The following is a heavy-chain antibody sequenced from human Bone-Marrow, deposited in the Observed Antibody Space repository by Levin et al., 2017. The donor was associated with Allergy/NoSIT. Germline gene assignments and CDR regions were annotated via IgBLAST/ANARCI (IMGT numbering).Heavy chain of an antibody. V-gene: IGHV3-30*18. Sequence: PPGGSLRLSCAASGFTFTGYGMHWVRQAPGKGLEWVAVISSAGSNTYYADSVKGRFTISRDNSKNTLYLQMNSLRAEDTAVYYCAKSPGVTYGSGSYYKEIDYWGQGTLVTVSS. D-gene: IGHD3-10*01. CDR2: ISSAGSNT. CDR3: AKSPGVTYGSGSYYKEIDY. CDR1: GFTFTGYG. J-gene: IGHJ4*02.